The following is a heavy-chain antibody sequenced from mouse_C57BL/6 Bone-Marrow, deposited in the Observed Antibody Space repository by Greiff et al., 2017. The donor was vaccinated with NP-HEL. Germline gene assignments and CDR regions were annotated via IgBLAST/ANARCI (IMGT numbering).Heavy chain of an antibody. CDR2: IYPRSGNT. CDR1: GYTFTSYG. CDR3: ARKTTVVAKGAMDY. Sequence: QVQLQQSGAELARPGASVKLSCTASGYTFTSYGISWVKQRTGQGLEWIGEIYPRSGNTYYNEKFKGKATLTADKSSSTAYMELRSLTSEDSAVYFCARKTTVVAKGAMDYWGQGTSVTVSS. J-gene: IGHJ4*01. V-gene: IGHV1-81*01. D-gene: IGHD1-1*01.